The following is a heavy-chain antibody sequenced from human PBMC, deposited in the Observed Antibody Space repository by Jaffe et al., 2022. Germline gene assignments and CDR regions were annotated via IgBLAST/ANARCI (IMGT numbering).Heavy chain of an antibody. V-gene: IGHV4-34*01. Sequence: QVQLQQWGAGLLKPSETLSLTCAVYGGSFSGYYWSWIRQPPGKGLEWIGEINHSGSTNYNPSLKSRVTISVDTSKNQFSLKLSSVTAADTAVYYCAYQGWFGELLRFDYWGQGTLVTVSS. J-gene: IGHJ4*02. CDR1: GGSFSGYY. CDR2: INHSGST. CDR3: AYQGWFGELLRFDY. D-gene: IGHD3-10*01.